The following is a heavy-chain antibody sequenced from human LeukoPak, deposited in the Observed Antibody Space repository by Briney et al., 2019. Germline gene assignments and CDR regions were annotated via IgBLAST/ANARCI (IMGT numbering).Heavy chain of an antibody. CDR1: GGSISSYY. V-gene: IGHV4-59*01. CDR3: AREVTYYDFWSGPGPYYMDV. CDR2: IYYSGST. D-gene: IGHD3-3*01. J-gene: IGHJ6*03. Sequence: SETLSLTCTVSGGSISSYYWSWIRQPPGKGLEWIGYIYYSGSTNYNPSLKSRVTISVDTSKNQFSLKLSSVTAADTAVYYCAREVTYYDFWSGPGPYYMDVWGKGTAVTVSS.